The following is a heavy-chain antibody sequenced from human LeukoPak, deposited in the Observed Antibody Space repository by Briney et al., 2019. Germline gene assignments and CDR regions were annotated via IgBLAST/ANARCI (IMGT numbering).Heavy chain of an antibody. CDR3: ARAKGYCSSTSCYTPHWFDP. D-gene: IGHD2-2*02. V-gene: IGHV1-46*01. J-gene: IGHJ5*02. Sequence: GASVKVSCKASGYTFTSYYMHWVRQAPGQGPEWMGIINPSGGSTSYAQKFQGRVTMTRDTSTSTVYMELSSLKASDTAMYYCARAKGYCSSTSCYTPHWFDPWGQGTLVTVSS. CDR1: GYTFTSYY. CDR2: INPSGGST.